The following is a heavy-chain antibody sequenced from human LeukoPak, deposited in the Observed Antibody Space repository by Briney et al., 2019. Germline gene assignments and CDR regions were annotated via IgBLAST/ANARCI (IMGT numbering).Heavy chain of an antibody. V-gene: IGHV1-69*05. D-gene: IGHD4-17*01. CDR1: GGTFNNSA. CDR3: ARDVHGDYGSGWFDP. CDR2: IMPLFGTA. Sequence: SVKVSCKTSGGTFNNSAISWVRQAPGQGLEWLGGIMPLFGTAGYAQKFQGKVTITKDKSTRTVYLELTSLTSDDTAVYYCARDVHGDYGSGWFDPWGQGTLVSVSS. J-gene: IGHJ5*02.